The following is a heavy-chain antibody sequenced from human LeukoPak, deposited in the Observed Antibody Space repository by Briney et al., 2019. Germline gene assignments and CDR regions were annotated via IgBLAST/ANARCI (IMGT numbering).Heavy chain of an antibody. CDR3: ARHSSGYNWFDP. J-gene: IGHJ5*02. V-gene: IGHV5-51*01. Sequence: GESLKISCKGSGYRFTSYWIGWVRQMPGKGLEWMGIIYPSDSDTRYSPSFQGQVTISADKSISTAYLQWSSLQASDTALYYCARHSSGYNWFDPWGQGTLVTVSS. CDR2: IYPSDSDT. CDR1: GYRFTSYW. D-gene: IGHD3-22*01.